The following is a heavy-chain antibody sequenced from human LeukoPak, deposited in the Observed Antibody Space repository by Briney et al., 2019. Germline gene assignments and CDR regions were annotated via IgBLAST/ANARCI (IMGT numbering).Heavy chain of an antibody. Sequence: GGSLRLSCATSGFTFTTFWMHWVRQAPGKGLEWVSSISSSGSYIYYADSVKGRFTISRDNAKNSLYLQVNSLRAEDTAVYYCARKDRLGYSYGQGPFDFWGQGTLVTVSS. D-gene: IGHD5-18*01. CDR3: ARKDRLGYSYGQGPFDF. CDR2: ISSSGSYI. CDR1: GFTFTTFW. J-gene: IGHJ4*02. V-gene: IGHV3-21*01.